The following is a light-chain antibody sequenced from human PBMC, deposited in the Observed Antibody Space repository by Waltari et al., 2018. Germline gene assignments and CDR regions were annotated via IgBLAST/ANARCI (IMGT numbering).Light chain of an antibody. CDR1: SSDVGAYNF. CDR3: TSFTSRSTWV. J-gene: IGLJ3*02. CDR2: EVS. V-gene: IGLV2-14*01. Sequence: QSALTQPVFVYESPGQSITISCTGTSSDVGAYNFVSWYQQHPGKAPKLMNYEVSHRPSGVASRFSASKSGNTASLTISGLQAEDEADYYCTSFTSRSTWVFGGGTKLTFL.